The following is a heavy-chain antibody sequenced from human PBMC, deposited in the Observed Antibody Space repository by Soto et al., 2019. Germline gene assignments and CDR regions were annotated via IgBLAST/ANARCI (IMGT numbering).Heavy chain of an antibody. D-gene: IGHD2-2*01. CDR2: ISYDGSNE. CDR1: GFTFSSHG. Sequence: ESGGGVVQPGRSLRLSCAASGFTFSSHGMHWLRQAPGKGLEWVTVISYDGSNEYYADSVKGRFTIFRDNSKNILYLQMNSLRSEDTAVYYCAKERMEQHQLLPFFDYWGQGTLVTVSS. CDR3: AKERMEQHQLLPFFDY. V-gene: IGHV3-30*18. J-gene: IGHJ4*02.